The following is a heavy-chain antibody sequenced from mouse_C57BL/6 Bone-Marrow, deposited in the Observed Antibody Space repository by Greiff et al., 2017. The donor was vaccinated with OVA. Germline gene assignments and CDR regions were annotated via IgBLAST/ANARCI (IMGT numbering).Heavy chain of an antibody. V-gene: IGHV1-50*01. CDR3: ARDFYCDY. Sequence: VQLQQPGAELVKPGASVKLSCKASGYTFTSYWMQWVKQRPGQGLEWIGEIDPSDSYTNYNQKFKGKATLTVDTSSSTAYMQLSSLTSEDSAVYYCARDFYCDYWGQGTTLTVSS. J-gene: IGHJ2*01. CDR1: GYTFTSYW. CDR2: IDPSDSYT.